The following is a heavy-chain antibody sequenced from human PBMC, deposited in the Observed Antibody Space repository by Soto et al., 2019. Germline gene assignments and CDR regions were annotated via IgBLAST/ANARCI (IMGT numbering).Heavy chain of an antibody. Sequence: EVQLVESGGGLVKPGGSLRLSCAASGFTFSAYSMSWVRQAPGKGLEWVSSNTSGSDYIYYADSLKGRFTISRDNAKNSLYLQMHSLRAEDTAFYYCARVDGYTYPNDYWGQGTLVTVSS. CDR1: GFTFSAYS. D-gene: IGHD5-12*01. CDR2: NTSGSDYI. J-gene: IGHJ4*02. CDR3: ARVDGYTYPNDY. V-gene: IGHV3-21*02.